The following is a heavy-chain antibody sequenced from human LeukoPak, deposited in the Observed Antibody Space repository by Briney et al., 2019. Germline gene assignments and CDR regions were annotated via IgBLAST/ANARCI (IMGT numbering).Heavy chain of an antibody. CDR3: AKDHAGSGRAFEY. Sequence: GTSLRLSCATSGFTFRMSGVHWVRQAPGKGLEWVALMSSDGIKSYYADSAKGRFTVSRDTSKDIVYLQMNSLSADDTGIYYCAKDHAGSGRAFEYWGQGTLLTVSS. J-gene: IGHJ4*02. V-gene: IGHV3-30*04. CDR2: MSSDGIKS. CDR1: GFTFRMSG. D-gene: IGHD3-10*01.